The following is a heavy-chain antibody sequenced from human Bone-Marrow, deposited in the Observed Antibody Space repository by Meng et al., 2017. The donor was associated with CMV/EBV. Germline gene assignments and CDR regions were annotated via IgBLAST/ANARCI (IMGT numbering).Heavy chain of an antibody. Sequence: SCKTSGYNFTSHAFSWVRQAPGQGLQWMGWISASNGNTHYSDKFKGRVTMSIDTSTSTAYMELRSLQSDDTAVYYCARLAAGANFLDSWGQGTLVTVSS. CDR1: GYNFTSHA. V-gene: IGHV1-18*01. CDR2: ISASNGNT. J-gene: IGHJ4*02. D-gene: IGHD7-27*01. CDR3: ARLAAGANFLDS.